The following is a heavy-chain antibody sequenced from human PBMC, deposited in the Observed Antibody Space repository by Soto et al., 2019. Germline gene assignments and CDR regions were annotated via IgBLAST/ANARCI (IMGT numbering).Heavy chain of an antibody. D-gene: IGHD1-1*01. CDR3: AKNLLVTTPDGFDI. Sequence: GASVKVCGEASGYTFTGYFIHWVRQARGQGLEWMGWINTYSGDTNFAQKFQGRITMTRDTSITTAYMEVSRLRSDDTAVYYCAKNLLVTTPDGFDIWGQGTMVTVSS. J-gene: IGHJ3*02. CDR2: INTYSGDT. V-gene: IGHV1-2*02. CDR1: GYTFTGYF.